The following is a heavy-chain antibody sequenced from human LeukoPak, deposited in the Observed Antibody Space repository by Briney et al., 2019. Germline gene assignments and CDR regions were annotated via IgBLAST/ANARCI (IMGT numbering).Heavy chain of an antibody. CDR3: ARGGSSWYLPYYYYMDV. CDR2: ISTDSGDA. V-gene: IGHV1-2*02. CDR1: GYHFTGYH. Sequence: GTSVKVSCKASGYHFTGYHAHWVRQAPGQGLEWMGRISTDSGDADIAQKFQGRVTMTRDTSISTAYMELSRLTSDDSAVYYCARGGSSWYLPYYYYMDVWGKGTTVTVSS. D-gene: IGHD6-13*01. J-gene: IGHJ6*03.